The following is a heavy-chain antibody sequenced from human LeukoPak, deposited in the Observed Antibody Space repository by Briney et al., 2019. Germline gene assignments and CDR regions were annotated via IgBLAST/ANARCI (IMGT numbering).Heavy chain of an antibody. V-gene: IGHV3-23*01. CDR2: ISGSGGST. Sequence: LSGGSLRLSCAASGFTFSSYAMTWVRQAPGKGLEWVSGISGSGGSTYYADSVKGRFTISRDNSKNTLYLQMNSLRAEDTAVYYCAKSHDSSGYYYRSGAFDYWGQGTLVTVSS. D-gene: IGHD3-22*01. CDR1: GFTFSSYA. J-gene: IGHJ4*02. CDR3: AKSHDSSGYYYRSGAFDY.